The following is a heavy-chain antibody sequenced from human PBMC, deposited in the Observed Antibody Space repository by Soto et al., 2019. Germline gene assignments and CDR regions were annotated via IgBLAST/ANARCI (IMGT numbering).Heavy chain of an antibody. J-gene: IGHJ6*02. CDR2: IYPSDSDT. V-gene: IGHV5-51*01. CDR1: GYSFSTFW. Sequence: GESLKLSFTGSGYSFSTFWIGCVPPMPGKGLEWMGIIYPSDSDTRYSPSFQGQVTISADKSSRTAYLQWSSLKASDSAMYYCARLPQDYYYHGMDVWGQGTKVPFSS. CDR3: ARLPQDYYYHGMDV.